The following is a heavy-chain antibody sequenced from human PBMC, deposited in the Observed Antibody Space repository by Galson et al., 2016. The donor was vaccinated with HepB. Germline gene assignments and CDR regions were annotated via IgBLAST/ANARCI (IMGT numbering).Heavy chain of an antibody. CDR1: GYIFRSYW. V-gene: IGHV5-10-1*01. D-gene: IGHD6-13*01. CDR3: ARLYSSSTLVGLDY. Sequence: QSGAEVKKPGESLRISCKGSGYIFRSYWITWVRQVPGKGLECMGKIDPADSGTTSSPSFQGHITMSVDKSTNTAFLQWSSLQASDTAMYYCARLYSSSTLVGLDYWGQGTQVIVSS. J-gene: IGHJ4*02. CDR2: IDPADSGT.